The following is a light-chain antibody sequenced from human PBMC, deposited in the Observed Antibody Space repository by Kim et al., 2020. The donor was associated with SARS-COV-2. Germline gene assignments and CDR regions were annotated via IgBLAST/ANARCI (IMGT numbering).Light chain of an antibody. V-gene: IGLV3-1*01. CDR2: QDS. CDR1: KLGDKY. Sequence: SYELTQPPSVSVSPGQTASINCSGDKLGDKYACWYQQKPGQSPVLVIYQDSKRPSGIPERFSGSNSGNTATLTISGTQAMDEADYYCQAWDSSTAGVFGG. J-gene: IGLJ3*02. CDR3: QAWDSSTAGV.